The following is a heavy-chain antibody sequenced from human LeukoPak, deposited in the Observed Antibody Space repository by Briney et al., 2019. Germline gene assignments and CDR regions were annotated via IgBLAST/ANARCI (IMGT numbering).Heavy chain of an antibody. CDR1: GFTFSSHG. CDR3: ARDRYYYDSSGYTDY. CDR2: ISPSGGIT. J-gene: IGHJ4*02. V-gene: IGHV3-23*01. D-gene: IGHD3-22*01. Sequence: GGSLRLSCAASGFTFSSHGMNWVRQAPGKGLEWVSGISPSGGITYYTDSVKGRFTISRDNSKNTQSLQMNSLRAEDTALYYCARDRYYYDSSGYTDYWGQGTLVTVSS.